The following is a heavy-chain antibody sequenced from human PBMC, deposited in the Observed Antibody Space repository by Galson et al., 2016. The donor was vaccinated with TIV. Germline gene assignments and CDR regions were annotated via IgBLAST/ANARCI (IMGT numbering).Heavy chain of an antibody. CDR1: GLSVSDNY. V-gene: IGHV3-66*02. CDR3: AREGRHCGNECFLRYYYGMDA. J-gene: IGHJ6*02. D-gene: IGHD1-1*01. CDR2: TDSDGST. Sequence: SLRLSCAASGLSVSDNYMTWVRQAPGKGLEWVALTDSDGSTIHADSVKGRFTDSRDNSKNMVHLQMNSLRPADTAVYFCAREGRHCGNECFLRYYYGMDAWGQGTTVTVSS.